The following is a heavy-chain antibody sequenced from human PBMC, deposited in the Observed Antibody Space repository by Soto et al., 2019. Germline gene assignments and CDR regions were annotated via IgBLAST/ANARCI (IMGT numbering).Heavy chain of an antibody. J-gene: IGHJ6*02. CDR1: GYSFTSYW. CDR3: ARLKGYCTNGVCHMGYYYYYYGMDV. CDR2: IYPGDSDT. V-gene: IGHV5-51*01. Sequence: PGESLKISCKGSGYSFTSYWIGWVRQMPGKGLEWMGIIYPGDSDTRYSPSFQGQVTISADKSICTAYLQWSSLKASDTAVYYCARLKGYCTNGVCHMGYYYYYYGMDVWGQGTTVTVSS. D-gene: IGHD2-8*01.